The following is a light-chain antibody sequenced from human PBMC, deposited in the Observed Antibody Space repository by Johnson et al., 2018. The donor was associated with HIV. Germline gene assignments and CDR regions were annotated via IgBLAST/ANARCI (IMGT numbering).Light chain of an antibody. CDR2: ENN. J-gene: IGLJ1*01. Sequence: QSVLTQPPSVSAAPGQKVTISCSGTNSNIGTYYVSWYQHLPGTAPKLLIYENNKRPSGIPDRFSGSKSGTSATLGITGLQTGDEADYYCGTWDDSLSALYVFGTGTKVTVL. V-gene: IGLV1-51*02. CDR1: NSNIGTYY. CDR3: GTWDDSLSALYV.